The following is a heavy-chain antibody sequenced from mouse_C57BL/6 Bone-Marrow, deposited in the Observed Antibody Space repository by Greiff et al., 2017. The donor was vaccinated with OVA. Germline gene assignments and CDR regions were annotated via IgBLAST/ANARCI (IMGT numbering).Heavy chain of an antibody. CDR2: ISNGGGST. Sequence: EVQRVESGGGLVQPGGSLKLSCAASGFTFSDFYMYWIRQTPEKRLEWVAYISNGGGSTYYPDTVKGRFTIPRDNAKNTLYLQMSRLKSEDTAMYYCARLDAMDYWGQGTSVTVSS. CDR3: ARLDAMDY. V-gene: IGHV5-12*01. J-gene: IGHJ4*01. CDR1: GFTFSDFY.